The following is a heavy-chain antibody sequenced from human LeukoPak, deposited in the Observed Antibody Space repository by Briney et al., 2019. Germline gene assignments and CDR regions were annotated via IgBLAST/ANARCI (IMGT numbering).Heavy chain of an antibody. CDR3: AREGTSGTHLNWFDP. D-gene: IGHD1-1*01. Sequence: SETLSLTCSVSGGSISSSSHYWGWIRQPPGKGLEWIGTIYYSVSTYYNPSLKSRVTISVDTSKNQFSLKLSSVTAADTAVYYCAREGTSGTHLNWFDPWGQGTLVTVSS. CDR1: GGSISSSSHY. V-gene: IGHV4-39*07. J-gene: IGHJ5*02. CDR2: IYYSVST.